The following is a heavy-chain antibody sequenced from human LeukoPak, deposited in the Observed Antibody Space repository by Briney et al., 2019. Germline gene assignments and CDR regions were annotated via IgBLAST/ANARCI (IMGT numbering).Heavy chain of an antibody. CDR2: ISYDGSNK. CDR1: GFTVSSYG. J-gene: IGHJ4*02. CDR3: ARVIAARHFDY. V-gene: IGHV3-30*03. D-gene: IGHD6-6*01. Sequence: GGSLRLSCAASGFTVSSYGMHWVRQAPGKGLEWVAVISYDGSNKYYADSVKGRFTISRDNSKNTLYLQMNSLRAEDTAVYYCARVIAARHFDYWGQGTLVTVSS.